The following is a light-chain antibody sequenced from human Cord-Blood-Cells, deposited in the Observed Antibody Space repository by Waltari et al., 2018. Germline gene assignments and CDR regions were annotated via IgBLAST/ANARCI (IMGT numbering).Light chain of an antibody. J-gene: IGLJ3*02. V-gene: IGLV2-14*01. CDR1: SSDVGGYNY. CDR3: SSYTSSSTWV. Sequence: QSALTQPASVSGSPGQSITISCTGTSSDVGGYNYVSWYQQHPGKAPKLMFYDVSKRPSGVSNPFSGSKSGNTASLTISGLQAEDEADYYCSSYTSSSTWVFGGGTKLTVL. CDR2: DVS.